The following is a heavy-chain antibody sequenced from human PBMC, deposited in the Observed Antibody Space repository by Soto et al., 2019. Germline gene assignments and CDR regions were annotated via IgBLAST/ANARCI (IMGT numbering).Heavy chain of an antibody. CDR2: INPSDGST. D-gene: IGHD3-16*01. V-gene: IGHV1-46*01. CDR3: VTSSGRRWGSFDY. Sequence: ASVKVSCRASGYTFTSYYMHWVRQAPGQGLEWMGIINPSDGSTTYAQKFQGRVTMTRDTSTSTVYMELSSLRSEDTAVHYCVTSSGRRWGSFDYWGQGTLVTVSS. J-gene: IGHJ4*02. CDR1: GYTFTSYY.